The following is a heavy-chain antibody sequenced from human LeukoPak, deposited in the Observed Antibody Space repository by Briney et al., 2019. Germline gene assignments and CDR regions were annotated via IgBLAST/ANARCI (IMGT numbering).Heavy chain of an antibody. J-gene: IGHJ4*02. V-gene: IGHV3-53*01. Sequence: GGSLRLSCAASGFIVSSVYMSWVRQSPGKGLECISIIYSTGDTYYADSVKGRFTISRDVSKNTVYLQMNSLRAEDTAVYYCARGGRSSELVWGQGTRVTVSS. CDR1: GFIVSSVY. CDR2: IYSTGDT. D-gene: IGHD6-6*01. CDR3: ARGGRSSELV.